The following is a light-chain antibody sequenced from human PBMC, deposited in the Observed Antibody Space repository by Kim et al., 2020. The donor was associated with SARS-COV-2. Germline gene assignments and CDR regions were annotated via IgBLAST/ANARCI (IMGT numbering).Light chain of an antibody. CDR2: QDR. J-gene: IGLJ2*01. CDR1: TLGSKY. V-gene: IGLV3-1*01. Sequence: SYELTQPPSVSVSPGQTASISCSGDTLGSKYICWYQHKPGQSPVLVIYQDRKRPSGIPERFSGSNSGNTATLTISWTQAVDEADYYCQAWDSSTHVLFGGGTQLTVL. CDR3: QAWDSSTHVL.